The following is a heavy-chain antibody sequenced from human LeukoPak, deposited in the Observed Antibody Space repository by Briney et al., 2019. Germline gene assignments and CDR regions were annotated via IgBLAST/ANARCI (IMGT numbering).Heavy chain of an antibody. J-gene: IGHJ6*02. CDR2: ISSDRNDK. CDR3: ARGHYGLDV. V-gene: IGHV3-30*03. Sequence: GGSLRLSCAASGFSFSYSGMHWVRQAPGKGPEWVAVISSDRNDKHYADSVKGRFTISRDNSKNTLYLQMNSLRVEDTAAYYCARGHYGLDVWGQGTTVTVSS. CDR1: GFSFSYSG.